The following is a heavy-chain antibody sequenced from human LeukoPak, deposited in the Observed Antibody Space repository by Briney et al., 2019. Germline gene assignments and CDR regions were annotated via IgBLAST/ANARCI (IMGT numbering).Heavy chain of an antibody. CDR2: TNPNSGGT. CDR3: AREAVGATGDVDY. CDR1: GYTFTGYY. J-gene: IGHJ4*02. V-gene: IGHV1-2*02. Sequence: GASVKVSCKASGYTFTGYYMHWVRQAPGQGLEWMGWTNPNSGGTNYAQKFQGRVTMTRDTSISTAYMELSRLRSDDTAVYYCAREAVGATGDVDYWGQGTLVTVSS. D-gene: IGHD1-26*01.